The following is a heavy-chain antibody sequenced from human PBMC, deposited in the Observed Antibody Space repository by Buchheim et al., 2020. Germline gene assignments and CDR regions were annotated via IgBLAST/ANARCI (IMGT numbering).Heavy chain of an antibody. J-gene: IGHJ4*02. CDR3: AREEDYYDSSGQPL. V-gene: IGHV3-66*01. Sequence: EVQLVESGGGLVQPGGSLRLSCAASGFTVSSNYMSWVRQAPGKGLEWVSAIYSGGSTYYADSVKGRFTISRDNSKNKLLLQMNSLRAEDTAMYYCAREEDYYDSSGQPLWGQRTL. CDR1: GFTVSSNY. CDR2: IYSGGST. D-gene: IGHD3-22*01.